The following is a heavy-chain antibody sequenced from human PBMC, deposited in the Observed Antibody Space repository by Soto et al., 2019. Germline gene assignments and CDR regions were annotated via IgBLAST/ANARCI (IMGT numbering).Heavy chain of an antibody. CDR3: AHHYDSEYSFDY. D-gene: IGHD3-3*01. CDR2: IYWDDDK. CDR1: GFSLSTSGVG. J-gene: IGHJ4*02. Sequence: QITLKESGPTLVKPTQTLTLTCTFSGFSLSTSGVGVGWIRQPPGKALEWLALIYWDDDKRYSPSLKSRLTITKDTSKNQVVLTMTNMDPVDTATYYGAHHYDSEYSFDYWGQGTLVTVSS. V-gene: IGHV2-5*02.